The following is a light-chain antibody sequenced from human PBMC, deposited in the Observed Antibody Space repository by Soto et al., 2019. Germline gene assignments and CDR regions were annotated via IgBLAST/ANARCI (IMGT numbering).Light chain of an antibody. CDR3: AAWDDSLSGPV. Sequence: QSVLTQPPSASGTPGQRVTISCSGSTSNIGSKTVSWYQQLPGSAPRVLIYRNDQRPAGVPDRFSGSKSGTSASLAITGLRPEDEADYYCAAWDDSLSGPVFGGGTKLTVL. V-gene: IGLV1-44*01. J-gene: IGLJ2*01. CDR1: TSNIGSKT. CDR2: RND.